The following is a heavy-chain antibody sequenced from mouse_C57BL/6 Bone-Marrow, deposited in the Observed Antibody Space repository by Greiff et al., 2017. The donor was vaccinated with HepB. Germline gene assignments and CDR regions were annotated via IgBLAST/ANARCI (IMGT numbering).Heavy chain of an antibody. CDR1: GFTFSSYA. J-gene: IGHJ3*01. CDR2: ISDGGSYT. Sequence: DVHLVESGGGLVKPGGSLKLSCAASGFTFSSYAMSWVRQTPEKRLEWVATISDGGSYTYYPDNVKGRFTISRDNAKNNLYLQMSHLKSEDTAMYYCASLLSRFAYWGQGTLVTVSA. D-gene: IGHD2-1*01. V-gene: IGHV5-4*01. CDR3: ASLLSRFAY.